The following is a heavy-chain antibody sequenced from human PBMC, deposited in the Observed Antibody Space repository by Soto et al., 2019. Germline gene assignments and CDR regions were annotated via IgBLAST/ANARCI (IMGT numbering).Heavy chain of an antibody. V-gene: IGHV1-2*02. CDR2: INPNSGGT. Sequence: SVKVSCTASGYTFTGYYMHWVRQAPGQGLEWMGWINPNSGGTNYAQKFQGRVTMTRDTSISTAYMELSRLRSDDTAVYYCARGYCSGGSCLNWFDPWGQGTLVTVSS. D-gene: IGHD2-15*01. CDR1: GYTFTGYY. CDR3: ARGYCSGGSCLNWFDP. J-gene: IGHJ5*02.